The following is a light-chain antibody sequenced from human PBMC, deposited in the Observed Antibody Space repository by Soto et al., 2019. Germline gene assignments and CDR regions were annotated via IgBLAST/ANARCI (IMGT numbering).Light chain of an antibody. J-gene: IGLJ6*01. V-gene: IGLV2-14*01. CDR1: SSDVGGYDY. CDR2: EVS. CDR3: SSYTTTSTV. Sequence: QSVLTQPASVSGSPGQSITISCTGTSSDVGGYDYVSWYQQYPGKAPKLLIYEVSNRPSGVSGRFSGSKSGNTASLTISGLQAEDEADYYCSSYTTTSTVFGTGTKVTVL.